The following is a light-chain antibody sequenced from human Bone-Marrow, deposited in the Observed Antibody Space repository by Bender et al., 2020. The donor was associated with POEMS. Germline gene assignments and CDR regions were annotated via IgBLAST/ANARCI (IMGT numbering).Light chain of an antibody. CDR2: SSH. J-gene: IGLJ1*01. CDR1: SSNIGAHA. Sequence: QSVLPQPPSASGTPGQRVTISCSGGSSNIGAHAVNWYQHLPGTAPKLLIYSSHRRPSGVSNRFSGSKSGNTASLTISGLQAEDEADYYCSSYTSSSTLYVFGTGTKVTVL. V-gene: IGLV1-44*01. CDR3: SSYTSSSTLYV.